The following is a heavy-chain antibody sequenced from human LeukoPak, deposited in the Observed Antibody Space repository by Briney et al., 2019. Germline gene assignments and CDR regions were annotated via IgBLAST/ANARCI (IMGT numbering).Heavy chain of an antibody. CDR1: GFTFDDYA. CDR2: ISWNSGSI. J-gene: IGHJ4*02. D-gene: IGHD3-9*01. CDR3: AKAFRYFDWLSHFDY. Sequence: PGGSLRLSCAASGFTFDDYAMHWVRQAPGKGLEWVSGISWNSGSIGYADSVKGRFTISRDNAKNSLYLQMNSLRAEDTALYYCAKAFRYFDWLSHFDYWGQGTLVTVSS. V-gene: IGHV3-9*01.